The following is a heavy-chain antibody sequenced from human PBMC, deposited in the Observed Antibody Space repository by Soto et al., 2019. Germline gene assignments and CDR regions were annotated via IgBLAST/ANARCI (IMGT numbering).Heavy chain of an antibody. V-gene: IGHV4-39*01. CDR1: GGSISSSSYY. Sequence: QVQLQESGPGLVKPSETLSLTCTVSGGSISSSSYYWGWIRQSPGKGLEWIGSIYYSGSTYYNPSLKSRVTIPVDTSKDQFSLKLTSVTAADTAVYYCARHVLVPAAIGGVDVWGQGTTVTVSS. CDR3: ARHVLVPAAIGGVDV. CDR2: IYYSGST. D-gene: IGHD2-2*02. J-gene: IGHJ6*02.